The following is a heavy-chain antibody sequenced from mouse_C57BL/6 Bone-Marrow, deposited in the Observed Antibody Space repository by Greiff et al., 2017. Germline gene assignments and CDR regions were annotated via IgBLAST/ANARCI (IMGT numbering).Heavy chain of an antibody. Sequence: VQLQQSGAELVRPGASVKLSCKASGYTFTDYCMNWVKQRPGQGLEWIARIYPGSGYTYYNEKFKGKATLTAEKSSSTAYMQVSSLTSEDSAVYFCAREYYGSGFYAMDYWGQGTSVTVSS. V-gene: IGHV1-76*01. CDR2: IYPGSGYT. J-gene: IGHJ4*01. CDR3: AREYYGSGFYAMDY. CDR1: GYTFTDYC. D-gene: IGHD1-1*01.